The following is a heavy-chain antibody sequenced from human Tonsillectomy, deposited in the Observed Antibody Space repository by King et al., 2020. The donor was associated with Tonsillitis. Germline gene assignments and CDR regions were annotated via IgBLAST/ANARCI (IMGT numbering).Heavy chain of an antibody. CDR2: IIPIFGTA. Sequence: VQLVESGAEVKKPGSSVKVSCKPSGGTFSSYAISWVRQAPGQGLDWMGGIIPIFGTANYAQKFQGRVTITADESTSTAYMELSSLRSEDTAVYYCATTPYSSESYFDYWGQGTLVTVSS. D-gene: IGHD6-19*01. CDR3: ATTPYSSESYFDY. J-gene: IGHJ4*02. CDR1: GGTFSSYA. V-gene: IGHV1-69*01.